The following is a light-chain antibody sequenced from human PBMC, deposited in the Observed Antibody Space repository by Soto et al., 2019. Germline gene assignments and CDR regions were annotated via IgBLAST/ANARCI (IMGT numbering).Light chain of an antibody. CDR2: DAS. J-gene: IGKJ4*01. V-gene: IGKV3D-15*01. CDR3: QQYNNWPLT. Sequence: ERVMTPSSATLSVSPGDRATLSCSASQSVSYNFAWYQQKPGQAPRLLIYDASTRATGIPARFSGSASGTEFTLTISSLLSEDFAVYYCQQYNNWPLTFGGGTKVDIK. CDR1: QSVSYN.